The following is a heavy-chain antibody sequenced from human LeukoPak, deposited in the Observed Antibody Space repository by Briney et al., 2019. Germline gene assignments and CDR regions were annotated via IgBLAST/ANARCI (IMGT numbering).Heavy chain of an antibody. CDR1: GFPFSEYS. J-gene: IGHJ4*02. D-gene: IGHD1-1*01. V-gene: IGHV3-11*06. CDR3: ARDHNYAFDN. Sequence: GGSLRLSCSASGFPFSEYSMNWVRQAPGKGLEWISYIGISSGNTKYADSVKGRFTVSGDNARNSLYLQMNSLRVEDTAVYYCARDHNYAFDNWGQGTLVTVSS. CDR2: IGISSGNT.